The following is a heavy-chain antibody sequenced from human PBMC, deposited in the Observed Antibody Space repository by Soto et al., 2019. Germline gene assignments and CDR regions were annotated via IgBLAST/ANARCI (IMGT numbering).Heavy chain of an antibody. CDR1: GLTSSGIE. V-gene: IGHV3-48*03. CDR3: AGLSVTGGVDV. J-gene: IGHJ6*02. CDR2: ISASGDTV. Sequence: ELRLAESGGGFVQPGGALSLSCVCSGLTSSGIELNWVRQAPGKGLEWVSYISASGDTVDYVDSVRGRFTISRDNAKQSLFLQMSALRVEDTAVYYCAGLSVTGGVDVWGQGTTVTVSS. D-gene: IGHD2-21*02.